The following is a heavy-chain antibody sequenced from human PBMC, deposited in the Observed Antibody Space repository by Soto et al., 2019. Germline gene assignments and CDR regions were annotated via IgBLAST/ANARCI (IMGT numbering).Heavy chain of an antibody. D-gene: IGHD3-22*01. V-gene: IGHV4-59*01. J-gene: IGHJ5*02. Sequence: PSETLSLTCTVSGGSISSYYWSWIRQPPGKGLEWIAYIYYSGTTNYNPSLKSRVTTSVDMSKNQISPNLSSVTAADTAVYYCARATHYYDSSQFDPWGQGTLVTVSS. CDR1: GGSISSYY. CDR3: ARATHYYDSSQFDP. CDR2: IYYSGTT.